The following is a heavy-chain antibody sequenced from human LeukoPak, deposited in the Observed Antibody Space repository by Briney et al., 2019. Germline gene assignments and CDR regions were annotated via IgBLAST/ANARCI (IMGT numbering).Heavy chain of an antibody. V-gene: IGHV4-59*01. D-gene: IGHD2-2*01. CDR2: IYYSGIS. CDR3: ARDRGCSSTSRYPDAVDI. CDR1: GGSISSYY. J-gene: IGHJ3*02. Sequence: SETLSLTCTVSGGSISSYYWSWTRQPPGKGLEWIGYIYYSGISNYNPSLKSRVAISVDTPKNQFSLKLNSVTAADTAVYYCARDRGCSSTSRYPDAVDIWGQGTMVTVSS.